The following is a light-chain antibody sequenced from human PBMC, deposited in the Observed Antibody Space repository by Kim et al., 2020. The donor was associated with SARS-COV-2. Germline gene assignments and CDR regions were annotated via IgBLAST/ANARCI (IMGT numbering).Light chain of an antibody. Sequence: DIQMTQSPSSLSASVGDRVTITCRASQSISSYLNWYQQKPGKAPKLLSYAASSLQSGVPSRFSGSGSGTDFTLTISSLQPEDFATYYCQQSYSTPITFSGGTKVDIK. CDR3: QQSYSTPIT. CDR2: AAS. CDR1: QSISSY. J-gene: IGKJ4*01. V-gene: IGKV1-39*01.